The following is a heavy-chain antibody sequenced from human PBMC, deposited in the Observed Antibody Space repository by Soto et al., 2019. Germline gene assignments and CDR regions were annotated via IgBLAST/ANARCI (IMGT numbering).Heavy chain of an antibody. CDR2: IWYDGSNK. CDR1: GFTFSSYG. J-gene: IGHJ4*02. V-gene: IGHV3-33*01. CDR3: AREADFWSGYHRNLLDY. D-gene: IGHD3-3*01. Sequence: QVQLVESGGGVVQPGRSLRLSCAASGFTFSSYGMHWVRQAPGKGLEWVAVIWYDGSNKYYADSVKGRFTISRDNSKNTLYLQMNSLRAEDTAVYYCAREADFWSGYHRNLLDYWGQGTLVTVSS.